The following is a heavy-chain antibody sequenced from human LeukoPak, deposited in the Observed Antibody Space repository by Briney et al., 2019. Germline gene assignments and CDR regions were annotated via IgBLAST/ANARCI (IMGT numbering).Heavy chain of an antibody. CDR1: GGSVSGYY. J-gene: IGHJ4*02. CDR3: ARYGYSSSSSSLDY. V-gene: IGHV4-34*01. Sequence: PSETLSLTCAVYGGSVSGYYWSWIRQPPGKGLEWIGEINHSGSTNYNPSLKSRVTISVDTSKNQFSLKLSSVTAADTAVYYCARYGYSSSSSSLDYWGQGTLVTVSS. CDR2: INHSGST. D-gene: IGHD6-6*01.